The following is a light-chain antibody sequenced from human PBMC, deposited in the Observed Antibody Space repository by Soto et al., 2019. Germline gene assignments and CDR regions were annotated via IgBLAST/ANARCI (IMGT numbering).Light chain of an antibody. CDR1: SSDVGSYDL. J-gene: IGLJ2*01. CDR3: CSYAGTSTWV. CDR2: EGT. Sequence: QSALTQPASVSGSPVQSITISCTGTSSDVGSYDLVSWYQQHPGKAPKLIIYEGTKRPSGVSHRFSGSKSGNTASLTISGLQTEDEADYYCCSYAGTSTWVFGGGTKVTVL. V-gene: IGLV2-23*01.